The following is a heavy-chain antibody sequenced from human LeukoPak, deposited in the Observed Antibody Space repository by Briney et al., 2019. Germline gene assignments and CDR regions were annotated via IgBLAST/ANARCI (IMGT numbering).Heavy chain of an antibody. V-gene: IGHV1-2*02. Sequence: ASVKVSCKASGYTFTGYYMHWVRQAPGQGLEWMGWINPNSGGTNHAQKFQGRVTMTRDTSISTAYMELSRLRSDDTAVYYCARDGGRERRVSFDPWGQGTLVTVSS. CDR1: GYTFTGYY. CDR3: ARDGGRERRVSFDP. D-gene: IGHD1-26*01. CDR2: INPNSGGT. J-gene: IGHJ5*02.